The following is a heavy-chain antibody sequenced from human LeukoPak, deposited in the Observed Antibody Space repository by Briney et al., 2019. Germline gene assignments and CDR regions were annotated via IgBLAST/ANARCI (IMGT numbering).Heavy chain of an antibody. D-gene: IGHD3-22*01. CDR1: GYSISSGYY. CDR2: IYHCGST. J-gene: IGHJ4*02. Sequence: SETLSLTCTVSGYSISSGYYWGWIRQPPGKGLEWIGSIYHCGSTYYNPSLKSRVTISVDTSKNQFSLKLSSVTAADTAVYYCARVGYYDSSFDYWGQGTLVTVSS. CDR3: ARVGYYDSSFDY. V-gene: IGHV4-38-2*02.